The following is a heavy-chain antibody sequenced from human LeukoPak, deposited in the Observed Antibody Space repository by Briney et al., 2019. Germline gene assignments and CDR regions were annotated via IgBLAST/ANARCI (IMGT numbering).Heavy chain of an antibody. D-gene: IGHD2-2*01. V-gene: IGHV3-23*01. CDR1: GFTFSSYG. Sequence: GGTLRLSCAASGFTFSSYGMSWVRQAPGKGLEWVSAISGSGGSTYYADSVKGRFTISRDNAKNSLYLQMNSLRAEDTAVYYCARVYQLLWGDFDYWGQGTLVTVSS. CDR3: ARVYQLLWGDFDY. J-gene: IGHJ4*02. CDR2: ISGSGGST.